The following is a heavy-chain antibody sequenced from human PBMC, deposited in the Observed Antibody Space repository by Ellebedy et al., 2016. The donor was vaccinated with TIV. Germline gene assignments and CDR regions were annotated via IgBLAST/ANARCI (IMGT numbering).Heavy chain of an antibody. CDR1: GGSFSGYY. CDR2: INHSGST. Sequence: SETLSLTXAVYGGSFSGYYWSWIRQPPGKGLEWIGEINHSGSTNYNPSLKSRVTISVDTSKNQFSLKLSSVTAADTAVYYCARYSSGWTNYYYYYGMDVWGQGTTVTVSS. V-gene: IGHV4-34*01. D-gene: IGHD6-19*01. J-gene: IGHJ6*02. CDR3: ARYSSGWTNYYYYYGMDV.